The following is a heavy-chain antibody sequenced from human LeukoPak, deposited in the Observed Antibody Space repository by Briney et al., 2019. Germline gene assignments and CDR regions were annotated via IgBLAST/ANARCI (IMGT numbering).Heavy chain of an antibody. CDR1: GGSISSYY. CDR2: IYYSGST. J-gene: IGHJ3*02. CDR3: ARDMRCSGGSCYDAFDI. D-gene: IGHD2-15*01. V-gene: IGHV4-59*01. Sequence: PSETLSLTCTVSGGSISSYYWSWIRQPPGKGLEWIGYIYYSGSTNYNPSLKSRVTISVGTSKNQFSLKLSSVTAADTAVYYCARDMRCSGGSCYDAFDIWGQGTMVTVSS.